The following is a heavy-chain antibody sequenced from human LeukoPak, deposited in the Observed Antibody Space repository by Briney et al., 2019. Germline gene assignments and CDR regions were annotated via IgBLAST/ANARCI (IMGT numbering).Heavy chain of an antibody. CDR1: GFTFSSYA. CDR3: ARDRYYYDSSGYYY. CDR2: ISSNGGST. D-gene: IGHD3-22*01. J-gene: IGHJ4*02. V-gene: IGHV3-64*01. Sequence: GGPLRLSCAASGFTFSSYAMHWVRQAPGKGLEYVSAISSNGGSTYSANSVKGRFTISRDNSKNSLYLQMSSLRAEDTAVYYCARDRYYYDSSGYYYWGQGTLVTVSS.